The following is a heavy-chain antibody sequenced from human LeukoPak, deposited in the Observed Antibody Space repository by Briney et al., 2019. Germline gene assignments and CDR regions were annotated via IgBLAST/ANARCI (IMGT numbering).Heavy chain of an antibody. D-gene: IGHD2/OR15-2a*01. Sequence: PSETLSLTCTVSGGSTSSYYWSWIRQPPGKGLEWIGYNYYSGSTNYNPSLKSRVTISVDTSKNQFSLKLSSVTAADTAVYYCARSSMPRGWYFDLWGRGTLVTVSS. CDR1: GGSTSSYY. V-gene: IGHV4-59*12. CDR3: ARSSMPRGWYFDL. J-gene: IGHJ2*01. CDR2: NYYSGST.